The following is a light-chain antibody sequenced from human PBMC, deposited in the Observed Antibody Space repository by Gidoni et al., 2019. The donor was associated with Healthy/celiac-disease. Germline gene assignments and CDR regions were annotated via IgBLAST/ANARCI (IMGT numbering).Light chain of an antibody. Sequence: SSELTQVPAVFVALGQTVRNTCQGDSLRSYYASWYQQKTGQDPVLVIYGKNNRPSGIPDRFSGSSSGNTASLTITGAQAEDEADYYCNSRDSSGNHLVFGGGTKLTVL. CDR3: NSRDSSGNHLV. J-gene: IGLJ3*02. V-gene: IGLV3-19*01. CDR2: GKN. CDR1: SLRSYY.